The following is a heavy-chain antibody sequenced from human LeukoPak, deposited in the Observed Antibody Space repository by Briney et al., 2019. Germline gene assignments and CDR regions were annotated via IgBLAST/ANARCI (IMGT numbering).Heavy chain of an antibody. J-gene: IGHJ4*02. CDR1: GGPISSGGYY. CDR2: IYYSGST. CDR3: ARGNMIVVDH. V-gene: IGHV4-31*03. Sequence: PSETLSLTCTVSGGPISSGGYYWSWIRQHPGKGLEWIGYIYYSGSTYYNPSLKSRVTISVDTSKNQFSLKLSSVTAADTAVYYCARGNMIVVDHWGQGTLVTVSS. D-gene: IGHD3-22*01.